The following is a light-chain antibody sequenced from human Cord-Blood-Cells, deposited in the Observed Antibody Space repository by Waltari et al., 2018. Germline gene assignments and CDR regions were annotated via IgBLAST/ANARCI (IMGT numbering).Light chain of an antibody. J-gene: IGKJ1*01. CDR3: QQLNSYPRT. V-gene: IGKV1-9*01. CDR1: QGISSY. Sequence: DITLTQSPSFLSASVGDIVPITCRASQGISSYLAWYQQKPGKAPKPLIYAASTLQSGVPSRFSGSGSGTEVTLTISSLQPEDFATYYCQQLNSYPRTFGQGTKVEIK. CDR2: AAS.